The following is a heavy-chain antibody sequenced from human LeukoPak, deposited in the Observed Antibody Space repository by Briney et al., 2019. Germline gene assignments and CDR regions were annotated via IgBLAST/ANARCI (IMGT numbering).Heavy chain of an antibody. Sequence: GGSLRLSCAAFGFTFSNDWMSWVRQAPGKGLEWVGRIKSKTDGGTTDYAAPVKGRFTISRDDSKNTLYLQMNSLKTEDTAVYYCTTDRRAVGATDYWGQGTLVTVSS. CDR1: GFTFSNDW. CDR3: TTDRRAVGATDY. J-gene: IGHJ4*02. CDR2: IKSKTDGGTT. V-gene: IGHV3-15*01. D-gene: IGHD1-26*01.